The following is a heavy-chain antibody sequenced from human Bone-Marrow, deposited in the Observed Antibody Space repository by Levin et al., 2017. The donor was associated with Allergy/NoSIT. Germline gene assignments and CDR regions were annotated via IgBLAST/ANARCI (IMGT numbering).Heavy chain of an antibody. CDR1: GGTFKSYT. CDR2: LLPLFFPP. J-gene: IGHJ6*01. V-gene: IGHV1-69*01. CDR3: ARDEGLGLQISS. Sequence: SCKASGGTFKSYTISWVRQAPGQFFSGWSFLLPLFFPPPSSPPFPCRVTITADESTITAYMELTSLRVEDTAIYYCARDEGLGLQISSWGQGTTVTVSS. D-gene: IGHD5-24*01.